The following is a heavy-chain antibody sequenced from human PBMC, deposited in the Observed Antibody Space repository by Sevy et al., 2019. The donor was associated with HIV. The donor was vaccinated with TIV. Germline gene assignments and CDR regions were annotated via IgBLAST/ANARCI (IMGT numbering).Heavy chain of an antibody. CDR3: ATYIYDSSGLDY. V-gene: IGHV3-11*01. D-gene: IGHD3-22*01. J-gene: IGHJ4*02. Sequence: GGSLRLSCAASGFTGFTFGDLYMSWIRQAPGKGLEWVSYISSSGSSMYYAGSVKGRFTISRDNAKNSLYLQMNSLRAEDTAFYYCATYIYDSSGLDYWGQGTLVTVSS. CDR1: GFTGFTFGDLY. CDR2: ISSSGSSM.